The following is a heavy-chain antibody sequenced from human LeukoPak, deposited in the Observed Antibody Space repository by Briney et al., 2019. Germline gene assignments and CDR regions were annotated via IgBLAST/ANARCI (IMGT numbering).Heavy chain of an antibody. CDR1: GFTFSSYA. V-gene: IGHV3-23*01. CDR2: ISGSGGST. D-gene: IGHD2-21*02. CDR3: AKSEANCGGXCYPDAFDI. Sequence: GGSLRLSCAASGFTFSSYAMSWVRQAPGKGLEWVSAISGSGGSTYYADSVKGRFTISRDNSKNTLYLQMNSLRAEDTAVYYCAKSEANCGGXCYPDAFDIWGQGTMVTVSS. J-gene: IGHJ3*02.